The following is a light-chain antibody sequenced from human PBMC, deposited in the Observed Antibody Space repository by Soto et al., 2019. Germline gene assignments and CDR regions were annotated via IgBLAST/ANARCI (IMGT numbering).Light chain of an antibody. CDR1: TSVSSD. CDR3: QQRSNWPST. CDR2: DPS. Sequence: DIVLTQSPATLSLSPGERAALACMASTSVSSDLAWYQQKPGQAPRLLIYDPSKRAPGIPARFTGSGSGTDFTLTISSLEPEDFAVYFCQQRSNWPSTFGGGTKVEI. V-gene: IGKV3-11*01. J-gene: IGKJ4*01.